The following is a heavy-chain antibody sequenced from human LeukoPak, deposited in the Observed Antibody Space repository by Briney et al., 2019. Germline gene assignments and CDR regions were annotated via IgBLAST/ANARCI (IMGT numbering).Heavy chain of an antibody. J-gene: IGHJ4*02. CDR1: GYTFTSYG. CDR3: ARSRGYSGYGGGFDY. CDR2: ISAYNGNT. D-gene: IGHD5-12*01. V-gene: IGHV1-18*01. Sequence: ASVKVSCKASGYTFTSYGISWVRQAPGQGLEWMGGISAYNGNTNYAQKLQGRVTMTTDTSTSTAYTELRRLRPDDPAVYYCARSRGYSGYGGGFDYWGQGTLVTVSS.